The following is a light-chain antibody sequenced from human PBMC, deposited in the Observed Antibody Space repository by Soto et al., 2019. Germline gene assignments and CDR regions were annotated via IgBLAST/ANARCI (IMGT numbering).Light chain of an antibody. J-gene: IGKJ5*01. V-gene: IGKV3-11*01. CDR3: QQRSSWPIT. CDR2: DAS. Sequence: EIVLTQSPATLSLSPGERATLSCRASQSVTSYLAWYQQRPGQAPRLLIYDASRRATGIPARFSGSGSGADFTLTISSLEPEDLAVYYCQQRSSWPITFGQGTRLEIK. CDR1: QSVTSY.